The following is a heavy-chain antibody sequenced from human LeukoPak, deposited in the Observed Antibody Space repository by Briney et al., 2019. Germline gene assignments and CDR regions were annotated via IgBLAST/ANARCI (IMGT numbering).Heavy chain of an antibody. CDR2: ISAYNGNT. Sequence: GASVKVSCKASGYTFTSYGISWVRQAPGQGLEWMGWISAYNGNTNYAQKLQGRVTMTTDTSTSTAYMELRSLRSDDTAVYYCARDSRGSGYYDYFDCWGQGTLVTVSS. D-gene: IGHD3-3*01. CDR1: GYTFTSYG. CDR3: ARDSRGSGYYDYFDC. V-gene: IGHV1-18*01. J-gene: IGHJ4*02.